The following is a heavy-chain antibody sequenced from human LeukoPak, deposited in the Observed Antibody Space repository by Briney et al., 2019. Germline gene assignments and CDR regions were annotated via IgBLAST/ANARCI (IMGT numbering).Heavy chain of an antibody. J-gene: IGHJ4*02. Sequence: GASVKVSCKASGYTFTSYYMHWVRQAPGQGLEWMGIINPSGGSTSYAQKFQGRVTMTRDTSTSTVYMELSSPRSEDTAVYYCARAAPNDYVWGSYRRSPVDYWGQGTLVTVSS. CDR1: GYTFTSYY. V-gene: IGHV1-46*01. D-gene: IGHD3-16*02. CDR2: INPSGGST. CDR3: ARAAPNDYVWGSYRRSPVDY.